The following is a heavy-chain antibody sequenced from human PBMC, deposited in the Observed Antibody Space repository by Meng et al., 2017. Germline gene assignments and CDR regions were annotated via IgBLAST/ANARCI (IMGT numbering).Heavy chain of an antibody. D-gene: IGHD3-22*01. J-gene: IGHJ4*02. Sequence: SETLSLTCTVSGGSISGYYWSWIRQPAGKGLEWIGRIYTSGSTNYNPSLKSRVTMSVDTSKNQFSLKLSSVTAADTAVYYCARDPGYYDSSGYYYGFDYWGQGTLVTVSS. V-gene: IGHV4-4*07. CDR3: ARDPGYYDSSGYYYGFDY. CDR2: IYTSGST. CDR1: GGSISGYY.